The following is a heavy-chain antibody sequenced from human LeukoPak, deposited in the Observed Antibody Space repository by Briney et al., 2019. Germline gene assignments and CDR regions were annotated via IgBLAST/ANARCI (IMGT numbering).Heavy chain of an antibody. CDR1: GGSISSGSYY. CDR2: IYTSGST. CDR3: ARDDCSGGSCYHSG. V-gene: IGHV4-61*02. J-gene: IGHJ1*01. Sequence: PSETLSLTCTVSGGSISSGSYYWSWSRQPAGKGLEWIGRIYTSGSTNYNPSLKSRVTISVDTSKNQFSLKLSSVTAADTAVYYCARDDCSGGSCYHSGWGQGTLVTVSS. D-gene: IGHD2-15*01.